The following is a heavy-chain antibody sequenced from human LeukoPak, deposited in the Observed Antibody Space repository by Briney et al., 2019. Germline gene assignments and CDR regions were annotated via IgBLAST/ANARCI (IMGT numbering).Heavy chain of an antibody. CDR2: IKQDGSEK. V-gene: IGHV3-7*01. D-gene: IGHD3-10*01. J-gene: IGHJ4*02. Sequence: GGSLILSCAASGFTFSSYWMSWVRQAPGKGLEWVANIKQDGSEKYYVDSVKGRFTISRDNAKNSLYLQMNSLRAEETAVYYCARDHGSGSYYTSIFDYWGQGTLVTVSS. CDR1: GFTFSSYW. CDR3: ARDHGSGSYYTSIFDY.